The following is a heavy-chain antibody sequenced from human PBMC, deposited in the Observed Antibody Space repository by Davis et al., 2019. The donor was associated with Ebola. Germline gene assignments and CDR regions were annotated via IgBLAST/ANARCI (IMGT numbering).Heavy chain of an antibody. CDR1: GGPISSGGYY. Sequence: SETLSLTCTVSGGPISSGGYYWSWIRQHPGKGLEWIGYIYYSGSTYYNPSLTSRVTISVDTSKNQFSLKLSSVTAADTAVYYCARAAAIFGVGSNYGMDVWGQGTTVTVSS. CDR3: ARAAAIFGVGSNYGMDV. D-gene: IGHD3-3*01. V-gene: IGHV4-31*03. CDR2: IYYSGST. J-gene: IGHJ6*02.